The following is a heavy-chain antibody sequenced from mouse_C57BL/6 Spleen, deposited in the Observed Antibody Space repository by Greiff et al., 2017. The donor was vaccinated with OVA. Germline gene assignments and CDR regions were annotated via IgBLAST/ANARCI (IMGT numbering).Heavy chain of an antibody. J-gene: IGHJ4*01. V-gene: IGHV5-17*01. Sequence: EVKLVESGRGLVKPGGSLKLSCAASGFTFSDYGMHWVRQAPEKGLEWVAYISSGSSTIYYADTVKGRFTISRDNAKNTLFLQMTSLRSEDTAMYYCARPEGYALDYWGQGTSVTVSS. CDR3: ARPEGYALDY. CDR1: GFTFSDYG. D-gene: IGHD3-1*01. CDR2: ISSGSSTI.